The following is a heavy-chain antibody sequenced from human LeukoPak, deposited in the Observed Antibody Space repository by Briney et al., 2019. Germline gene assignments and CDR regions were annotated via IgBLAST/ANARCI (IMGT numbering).Heavy chain of an antibody. J-gene: IGHJ4*02. CDR1: GYSFTSYY. CDR2: INPSGGST. V-gene: IGHV1-46*01. CDR3: ARDYFDY. Sequence: ASVKVSCKASGYSFTSYYMHWVRQAPGQGLEWMGIINPSGGSTTYAQRFQGRVTMTRDTSTSTVYMELSSLGSEDTAVYYCARDYFDYWGQGTLVTVSS.